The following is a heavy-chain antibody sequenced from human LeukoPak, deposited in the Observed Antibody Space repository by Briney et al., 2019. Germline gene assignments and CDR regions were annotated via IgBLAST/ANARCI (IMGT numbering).Heavy chain of an antibody. D-gene: IGHD5-12*01. CDR3: AAEPSRSYSFDHLDF. CDR1: GGTFNNYA. V-gene: IGHV1-69*04. Sequence: ASVKVSCKTSGGTFNNYAISWVRQAPGQGLEWMGRVVPMFGIRNYPQTFRGRVNITADKATNTVYMELRSLRAEDTAIYYCAAEPSRSYSFDHLDFWGLGTPVTVSS. CDR2: VVPMFGIR. J-gene: IGHJ4*02.